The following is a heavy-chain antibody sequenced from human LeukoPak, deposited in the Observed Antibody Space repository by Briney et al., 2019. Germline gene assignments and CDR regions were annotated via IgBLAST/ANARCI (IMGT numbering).Heavy chain of an antibody. Sequence: GGSLRLSCAASGFNFSSFWMLWVRQAPGKGVMWVSRIDIDGSTTTYADFVKGRFSISRDNTKNMMFLDMNNLSVDDTALYFCARVGHGSSWFDSWGQGTLITVSS. CDR1: GFNFSSFW. V-gene: IGHV3-74*03. J-gene: IGHJ5*01. CDR3: ARVGHGSSWFDS. D-gene: IGHD2-2*01. CDR2: IDIDGSTT.